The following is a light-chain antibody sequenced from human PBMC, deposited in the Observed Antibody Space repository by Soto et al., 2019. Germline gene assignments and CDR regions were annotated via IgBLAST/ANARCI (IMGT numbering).Light chain of an antibody. Sequence: IQLTQSPSTLSPSVGDRVTITCRASQSIDSWLAWYQQKPGKAPKLLKYKASSLESGVPSRFRGSGSETEFTLTISSLQPDDFETYYCQHYKSYPWTFGQGAKVDIK. CDR2: KAS. CDR1: QSIDSW. CDR3: QHYKSYPWT. V-gene: IGKV1-5*03. J-gene: IGKJ1*01.